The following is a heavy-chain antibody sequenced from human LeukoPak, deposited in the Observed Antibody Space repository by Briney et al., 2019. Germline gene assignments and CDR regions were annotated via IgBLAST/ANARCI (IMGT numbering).Heavy chain of an antibody. CDR3: ARGREGYSYEFDY. Sequence: PGGSLRLSCAASGFTFSSYAMHWVRQAPGKGLEWVAVISYDGSNKYYADSVKGRVTISRDNAKNSLYLQMNRLRAEDTAVYYCARGREGYSYEFDYWGQGTLVTVSS. J-gene: IGHJ4*02. D-gene: IGHD5-18*01. V-gene: IGHV3-30*04. CDR2: ISYDGSNK. CDR1: GFTFSSYA.